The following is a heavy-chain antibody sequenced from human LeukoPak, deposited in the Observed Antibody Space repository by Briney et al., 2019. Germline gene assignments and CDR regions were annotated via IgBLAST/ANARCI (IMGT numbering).Heavy chain of an antibody. V-gene: IGHV4-34*01. D-gene: IGHD5-18*01. CDR3: ARKGGYSYGYSFDY. CDR2: INHSGST. J-gene: IGHJ4*02. CDR1: GGSFSGYY. Sequence: PSETLSLTCAVYGGSFSGYYWSWIRQPPGKGLEWIGEINHSGSTNYNPSPKSRVTISVDTSKNQFSLKLSSVTAADTAVYYCARKGGYSYGYSFDYWGQGTLVTVSS.